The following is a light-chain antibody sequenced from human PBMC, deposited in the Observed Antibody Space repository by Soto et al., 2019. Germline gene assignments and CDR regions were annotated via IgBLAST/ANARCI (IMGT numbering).Light chain of an antibody. V-gene: IGLV1-40*01. J-gene: IGLJ1*01. CDR1: SSNIGAGFD. Sequence: QSVLTQSPSVSGAPGQRVSISCTGTSSNIGAGFDVHGYHQLPATAPKLLIYGNNNRPSGVPDRFSGSKSGTSASLAITGLKAEDEADYYCQSYDTSLSGGSVFGTGTKLTVL. CDR3: QSYDTSLSGGSV. CDR2: GNN.